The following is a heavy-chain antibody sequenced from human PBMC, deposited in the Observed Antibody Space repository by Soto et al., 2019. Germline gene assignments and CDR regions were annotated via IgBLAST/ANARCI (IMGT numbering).Heavy chain of an antibody. J-gene: IGHJ4*02. CDR2: IYHSGST. V-gene: IGHV4-30-2*01. D-gene: IGHD3-22*01. CDR3: ARGEDSSGFPFYY. CDR1: GGSISSGGYS. Sequence: QLQLQESGSGLVKPSQTLSLTCAVSGGSISSGGYSWSWIRQPPGKGLEWIGYIYHSGSTYYNPSLKSLVTISLDRSKNHFSLKLSSVTAADTAVYYCARGEDSSGFPFYYWGQGTLVTASS.